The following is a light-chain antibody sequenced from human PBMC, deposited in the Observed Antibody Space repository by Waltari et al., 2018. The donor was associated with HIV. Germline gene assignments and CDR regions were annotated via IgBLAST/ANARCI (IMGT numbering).Light chain of an antibody. CDR1: QTITSY. J-gene: IGKJ2*01. V-gene: IGKV1-39*01. CDR2: GTS. CDR3: HQSYSTPYT. Sequence: DIQMTQFPSSLSASVGDRVTITCWASQTITSYLNWYQQKPGKAPKLLIYGTSNLQSGVSSRFSGSGSGADFTLTIRSAQPEDFATYYCHQSYSTPYTFGQGTRLEIK.